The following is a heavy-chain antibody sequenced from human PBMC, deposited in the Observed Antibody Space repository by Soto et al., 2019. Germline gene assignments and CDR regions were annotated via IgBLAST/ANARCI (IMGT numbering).Heavy chain of an antibody. Sequence: HVQLVESGGGVVQPGRSLRLSCAASGFTFGTYGMHWVRQGPGKGLEWTAVIRYDGSRQSYADSVRGRFTISRDNAKNSLYLQMNSLRAEDTALYYCAKSHTTSGWYVTTDYWGQGTRVTVSS. CDR2: IRYDGSRQ. J-gene: IGHJ4*02. D-gene: IGHD6-19*01. CDR3: AKSHTTSGWYVTTDY. CDR1: GFTFGTYG. V-gene: IGHV3-33*03.